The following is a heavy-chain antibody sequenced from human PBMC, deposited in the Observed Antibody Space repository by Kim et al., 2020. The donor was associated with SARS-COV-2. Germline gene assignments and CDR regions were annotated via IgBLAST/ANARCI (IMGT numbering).Heavy chain of an antibody. CDR1: GFTFSSYS. CDR2: ISSTSSRI. Sequence: GGSLRLSCAASGFTFSSYSMNWVRQAPGKGLEWISYISSTSSRIFYADSVKGRFTISRDNAKNSLYLQMNSLRDEDTAVYYCARDRYYYDGSGSDFDYWGQGTLVIVSS. CDR3: ARDRYYYDGSGSDFDY. D-gene: IGHD3-22*01. J-gene: IGHJ4*02. V-gene: IGHV3-48*02.